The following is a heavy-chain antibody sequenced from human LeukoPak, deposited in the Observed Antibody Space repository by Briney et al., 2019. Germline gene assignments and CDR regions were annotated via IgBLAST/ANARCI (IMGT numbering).Heavy chain of an antibody. V-gene: IGHV3-48*01. D-gene: IGHD4-17*01. Sequence: GGSLRLSCAASGFTFSSYSMNWVRQAPGEGLEWVSYISSLSGTIYYADSVKGRFTISRDNAKNSLYLQMDSLRAEDTAVYYCARGGLYGDLRGFDYWGQGTLVTVSS. CDR3: ARGGLYGDLRGFDY. CDR2: ISSLSGTI. J-gene: IGHJ4*02. CDR1: GFTFSSYS.